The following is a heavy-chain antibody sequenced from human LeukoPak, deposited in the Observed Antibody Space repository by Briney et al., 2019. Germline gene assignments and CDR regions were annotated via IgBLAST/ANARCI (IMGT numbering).Heavy chain of an antibody. CDR3: ARDSPYGSGSED. Sequence: PSGTLSLTCAVSGGSISSSNWWSGVRQPPGKGLEWIGEIYHRGSTNYNPSLKSRVTISVDKSKNQVSLKLSSVTAADTAAYYCARDSPYGSGSEDWGQGTLVTVSS. CDR2: IYHRGST. D-gene: IGHD3-10*01. J-gene: IGHJ4*02. V-gene: IGHV4-4*02. CDR1: GGSISSSNW.